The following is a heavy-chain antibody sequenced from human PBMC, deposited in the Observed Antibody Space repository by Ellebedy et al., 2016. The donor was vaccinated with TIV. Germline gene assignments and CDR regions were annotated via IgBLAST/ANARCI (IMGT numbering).Heavy chain of an antibody. Sequence: GESLKISCAASGFTFSSYGMHWVRQAPGKGLEWVSTISGSGDTTNHADSVKGRFTISRDNSKNTLYLQMNSLRAEDTAVYYCARGNYYDSSGYTLHFDYWGQGTLVTVSS. CDR3: ARGNYYDSSGYTLHFDY. J-gene: IGHJ4*02. CDR1: GFTFSSYG. D-gene: IGHD3-22*01. CDR2: ISGSGDTT. V-gene: IGHV3-23*01.